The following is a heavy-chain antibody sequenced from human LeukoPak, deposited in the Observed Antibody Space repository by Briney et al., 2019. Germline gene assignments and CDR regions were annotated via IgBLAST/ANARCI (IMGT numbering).Heavy chain of an antibody. D-gene: IGHD1-1*01. V-gene: IGHV4-59*01. CDR1: GGSISTYY. CDR2: IHYSGDT. Sequence: SETLSLTCSVSGGSISTYYWSWIRQPPGKGLEWIGYIHYSGDTNYNPSLKSRVTISVDTPKNQFSLKVSSVTAADTAVYYCAREGTAGTNLNWFDSWGQGTLVTVSS. CDR3: AREGTAGTNLNWFDS. J-gene: IGHJ5*01.